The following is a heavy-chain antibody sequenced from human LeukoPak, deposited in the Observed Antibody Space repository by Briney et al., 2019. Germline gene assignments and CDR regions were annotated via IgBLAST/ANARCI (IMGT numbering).Heavy chain of an antibody. V-gene: IGHV3-21*01. D-gene: IGHD3-22*01. CDR3: ARVVVIGPYYFDY. Sequence: GGSLRLSCAASGFTFSSYSMNWVRQAPGKGLEGVSSISSSRSYIYYADSVKGRFTISRDNAKNSLYLQMNSLRAEDTAVSYCARVVVIGPYYFDYWGQGTLVTVSS. CDR1: GFTFSSYS. CDR2: ISSSRSYI. J-gene: IGHJ4*02.